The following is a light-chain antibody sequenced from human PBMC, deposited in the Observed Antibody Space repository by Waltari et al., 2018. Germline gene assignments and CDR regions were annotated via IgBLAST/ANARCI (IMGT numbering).Light chain of an antibody. CDR3: QQTYTVPRS. CDR1: QSVRNY. V-gene: IGKV1-39*01. Sequence: DIQMTQSPPSLSASVGDTVTMTCRASQSVRNYLTWFQQKPGKAPKLLIHAASSLGFGVPSRFSGSGSETDFTLTIAGLQREDVGTYYCQQTYTVPRSFGQGTKVE. J-gene: IGKJ2*01. CDR2: AAS.